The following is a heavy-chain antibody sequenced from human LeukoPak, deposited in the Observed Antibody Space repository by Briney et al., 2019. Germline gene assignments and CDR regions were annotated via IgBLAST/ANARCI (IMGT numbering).Heavy chain of an antibody. J-gene: IGHJ4*02. CDR2: INAYNGNT. D-gene: IGHD1-26*01. Sequence: GASVKVSCKTSGYTFTYYVISWVRQAPGQGLEWMGWINAYNGNTNDAQKFQGRVTMTTDTSISTAYMELRSLRSDDTAVYYCARGEKPYDYWGQGTLVSVSS. CDR3: ARGEKPYDY. CDR1: GYTFTYYV. V-gene: IGHV1-18*01.